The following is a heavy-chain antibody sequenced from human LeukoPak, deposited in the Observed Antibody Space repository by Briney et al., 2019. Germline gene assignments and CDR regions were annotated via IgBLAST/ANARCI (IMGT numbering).Heavy chain of an antibody. CDR2: IIPILGIA. J-gene: IGHJ4*02. CDR1: GGTFSSSA. V-gene: IGHV1-69*04. Sequence: SLKVSCKASGGTFSSSAISWVRQAPGQGLEWMGRIIPILGIANYAQKFQGRVTITADKSTSTAYMELSSLRSEDTAVYYCASRIDYFDYWGQVALVTVSS. CDR3: ASRIDYFDY.